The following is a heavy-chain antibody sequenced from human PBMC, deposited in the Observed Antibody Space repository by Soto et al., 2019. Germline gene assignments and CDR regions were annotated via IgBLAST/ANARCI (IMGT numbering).Heavy chain of an antibody. D-gene: IGHD6-19*01. CDR3: ARESSGSGWPYYYYGMDV. Sequence: GGSLRLSCAASGFTFSSYSMNWVHQAPGKGLEWVSSISSSSSYIYYADSVKGRFTISRDNAKNSLYLQMNSLRAEDTAVYYCARESSGSGWPYYYYGMDVWDQGTTVTVSS. V-gene: IGHV3-21*01. J-gene: IGHJ6*02. CDR1: GFTFSSYS. CDR2: ISSSSSYI.